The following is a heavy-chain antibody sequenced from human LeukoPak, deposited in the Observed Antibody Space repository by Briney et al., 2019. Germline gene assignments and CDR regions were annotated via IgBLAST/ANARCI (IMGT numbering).Heavy chain of an antibody. D-gene: IGHD2/OR15-2a*01. CDR1: GFTFSSYA. V-gene: IGHV3-23*01. J-gene: IGHJ4*02. Sequence: WGSLRLTCAASGFTFSSYAMSWVRQAPGKGLEWVSAISGSGGSTYYADSVKGRFTITRDDSKTTLYLQMHSLSAEDTAVYYCARSGTGGYYFDYYFDYWGQGTLVPVSS. CDR2: ISGSGGST. CDR3: ARSGTGGYYFDYYFDY.